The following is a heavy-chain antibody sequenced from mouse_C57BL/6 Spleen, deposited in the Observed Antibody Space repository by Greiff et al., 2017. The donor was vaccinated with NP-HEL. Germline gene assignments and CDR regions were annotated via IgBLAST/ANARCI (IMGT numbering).Heavy chain of an antibody. CDR2: IDPSDSET. D-gene: IGHD2-12*01. CDR1: GYTFTSYW. V-gene: IGHV1-52*01. Sequence: QVQLQQPGAELVRPGSSVKLSCKASGYTFTSYWMHWVKQRPIQGLEWIGNIDPSDSETHYNQKFKDKATLTVDKSSSTAYMQLSSLTSEDSAVYYCARGGPLRRDAMDYWGQGTSVTVSS. J-gene: IGHJ4*01. CDR3: ARGGPLRRDAMDY.